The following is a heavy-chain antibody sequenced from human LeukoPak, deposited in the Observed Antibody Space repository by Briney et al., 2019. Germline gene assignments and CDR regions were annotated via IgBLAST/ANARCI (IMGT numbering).Heavy chain of an antibody. CDR2: IYPGDSDT. D-gene: IGHD6-13*01. V-gene: IGHV5-51*01. CDR3: ARRSDLSSSWFFDY. CDR1: GYSFTSYW. J-gene: IGHJ4*02. Sequence: GESLKISCKGSGYSFTSYWIGWVRQMPGKGLGGVGIIYPGDSDTRYSPSFQGQVTISADKSISTAYLQWSSLKASDTAMYYCARRSDLSSSWFFDYWGQGTLVTVSS.